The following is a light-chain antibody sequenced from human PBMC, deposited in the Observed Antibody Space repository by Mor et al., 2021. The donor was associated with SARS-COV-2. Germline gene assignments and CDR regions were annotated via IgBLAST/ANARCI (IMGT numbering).Light chain of an antibody. Sequence: QGISNYVAWYQQKPGKAPNLLIYDASILQSGVPPRFSGSGSGTEFSLTISSLQSEDFATYYCQQLHSYPWTFGQGTKVEIK. V-gene: IGKV1-9*01. CDR1: QGISNY. CDR2: DAS. J-gene: IGKJ1*01. CDR3: QQLHSYPWT.